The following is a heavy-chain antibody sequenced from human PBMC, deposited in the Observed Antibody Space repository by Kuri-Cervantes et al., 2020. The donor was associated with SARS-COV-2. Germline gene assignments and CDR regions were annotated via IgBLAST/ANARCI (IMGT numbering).Heavy chain of an antibody. Sequence: SLKISCAASGFTFDDYAMHWVRQVPGKGLEWVSGISWNSGRIGYADSVKGRFTLSRDNAKNMLFLQMNSLRAEDTAVYYCLRDGDHWNFDYWGQGTLVTVAS. V-gene: IGHV3-9*01. D-gene: IGHD1-1*01. CDR1: GFTFDDYA. CDR2: ISWNSGRI. J-gene: IGHJ4*02. CDR3: LRDGDHWNFDY.